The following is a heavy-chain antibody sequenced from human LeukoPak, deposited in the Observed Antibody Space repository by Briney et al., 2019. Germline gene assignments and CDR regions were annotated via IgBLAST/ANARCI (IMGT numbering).Heavy chain of an antibody. V-gene: IGHV3-30*02. CDR3: AKEGTASKPSDLDY. CDR2: IRYDGSNK. J-gene: IGHJ4*02. CDR1: GFIFSDYG. D-gene: IGHD1/OR15-1a*01. Sequence: GGSLRLSCAASGFIFSDYGMHWVRQAPGKGLEWVTFIRYDGSNKYYADSVKGRFTISRDNSKNILYLQMNSLSSEDTAVYYCAKEGTASKPSDLDYWGQGTLVPVSS.